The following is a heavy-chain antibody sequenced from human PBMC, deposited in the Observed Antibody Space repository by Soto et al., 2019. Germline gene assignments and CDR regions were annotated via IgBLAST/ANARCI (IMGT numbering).Heavy chain of an antibody. V-gene: IGHV3-74*03. J-gene: IGHJ4*02. Sequence: WGSLRLSCAASGFTFVMYWMHFCRQAPFKWLLWVSRINGDGTDTTYADSVKGRFTISRDNAKNTVYLQMNGLRAEDTAVYYCAREVGRGSGSYYLDYWGQETLVTVSS. CDR2: INGDGTDT. CDR1: GFTFVMYW. CDR3: AREVGRGSGSYYLDY. D-gene: IGHD3-16*01.